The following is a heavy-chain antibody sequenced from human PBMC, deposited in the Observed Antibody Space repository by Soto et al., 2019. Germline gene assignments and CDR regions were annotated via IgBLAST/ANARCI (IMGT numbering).Heavy chain of an antibody. Sequence: ASVKVSCKASGYTFTSYAMHWVRQAPGQRLEWMGWINAGNGNTKYSQKFQGRVTITRDTSASTAYMELSSLRSEDTAVYYCARVVFNYGDYLAMGPVQHWGQGTLVTAPQ. J-gene: IGHJ1*01. CDR3: ARVVFNYGDYLAMGPVQH. CDR2: INAGNGNT. CDR1: GYTFTSYA. D-gene: IGHD4-17*01. V-gene: IGHV1-3*01.